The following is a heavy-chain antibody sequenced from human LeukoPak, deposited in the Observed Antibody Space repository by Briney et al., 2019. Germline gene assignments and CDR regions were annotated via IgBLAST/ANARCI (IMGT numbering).Heavy chain of an antibody. CDR1: GFTFSSYA. D-gene: IGHD3-3*01. J-gene: IGHJ4*02. Sequence: GSLRLSCAASGFTFSSYAMTWVRQAPGKGLEWVSSMSSGGSYIYYADPVRGRFSISRDNAKNSLYLLMNRLRAEDTAVYYCARDRPTGASRLFVVQWGQGTLVTVSS. CDR3: ARDRPTGASRLFVVQ. CDR2: MSSGGSYI. V-gene: IGHV3-21*01.